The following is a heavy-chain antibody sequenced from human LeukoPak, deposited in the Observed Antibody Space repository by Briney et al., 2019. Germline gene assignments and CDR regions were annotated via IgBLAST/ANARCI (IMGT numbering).Heavy chain of an antibody. J-gene: IGHJ3*02. CDR2: MYHSGDT. D-gene: IGHD3-22*01. CDR1: GYSVSSGYY. V-gene: IGHV4-38-2*02. CDR3: ARPEYYDSSGYAFDI. Sequence: SETLSLTCTVSGYSVSSGYYWGWIRQPPGKGLEWIGSMYHSGDTYYNPSLKSRVTISVDTSKNQLSLKLSSVTAADTAVYYCARPEYYDSSGYAFDIWGQGTMVTVSS.